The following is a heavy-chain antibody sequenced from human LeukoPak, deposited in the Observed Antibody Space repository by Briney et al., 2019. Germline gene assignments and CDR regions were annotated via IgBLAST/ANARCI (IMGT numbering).Heavy chain of an antibody. CDR1: GFTVSSNY. CDR2: IYKAGNT. V-gene: IGHV3-53*01. D-gene: IGHD2-8*01. Sequence: GGSLRLSCAASGFTVSSNYMNWVRQAPGRGPEWVSVIYKAGNTFYADSVKGRFTMSRDNSKNTLYLQMNSLRAEDTAVYYCARVPLDTNGDQYWYYDLWGRGTLVTVSS. CDR3: ARVPLDTNGDQYWYYDL. J-gene: IGHJ2*01.